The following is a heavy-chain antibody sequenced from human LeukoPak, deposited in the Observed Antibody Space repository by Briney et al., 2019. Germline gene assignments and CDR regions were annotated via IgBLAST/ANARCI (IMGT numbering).Heavy chain of an antibody. CDR2: MQYDGSIK. J-gene: IGHJ4*02. Sequence: GGSLRLSCAASRFTFSSYGMHWVRQAPGKGLEWVAFMQYDGSIKYYADSVKGRFTISRDNSKNTLYLQMDSLRADDTAVYFCARDSIRQQLYYFDYWGRGTLVTVSS. V-gene: IGHV3-30*02. CDR3: ARDSIRQQLYYFDY. CDR1: RFTFSSYG. D-gene: IGHD6-13*01.